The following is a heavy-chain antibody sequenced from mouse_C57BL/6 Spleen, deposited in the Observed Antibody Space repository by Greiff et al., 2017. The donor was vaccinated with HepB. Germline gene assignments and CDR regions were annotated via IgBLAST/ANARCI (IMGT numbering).Heavy chain of an antibody. V-gene: IGHV1-81*01. Sequence: QVQLQQSGAELARPGASVKLSCKASGYTFTSYGISWVKQRTGQGLEWIGEIYPRSGNTYYNEKFKGKATLTADKSSSTAYMELRSLTSEDSAVYFCARRRGVITTVEGDAMDYWGQGTSVTVSS. CDR1: GYTFTSYG. J-gene: IGHJ4*01. CDR2: IYPRSGNT. CDR3: ARRRGVITTVEGDAMDY. D-gene: IGHD1-1*01.